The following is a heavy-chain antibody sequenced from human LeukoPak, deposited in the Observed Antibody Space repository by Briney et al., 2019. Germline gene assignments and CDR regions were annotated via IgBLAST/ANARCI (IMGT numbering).Heavy chain of an antibody. CDR3: ARSTRQGAFDI. V-gene: IGHV4-4*07. CDR2: IHTSGST. CDR1: GGSISSYY. Sequence: SETLSLTCTVSGGSISSYYWSWIRQPAGKGLEWIGRIHTSGSTNYNPSLKSRVTMSVDTSKNQFSLKLRSVTAADTAVYYCARSTRQGAFDIWGQGTMVTVSS. J-gene: IGHJ3*02.